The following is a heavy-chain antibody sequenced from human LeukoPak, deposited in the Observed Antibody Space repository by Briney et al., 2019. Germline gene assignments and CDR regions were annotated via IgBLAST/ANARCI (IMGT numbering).Heavy chain of an antibody. Sequence: GGSLRLSCAASEFTFRSFAMHWVRQAPGKGLEWVAVISYDGSNKNYADSVKGRFTISRDNSKNTLYLQMNSLRAEDTAVYYCARALNYGSGAIDYWGQGTLVTVSS. J-gene: IGHJ4*02. CDR3: ARALNYGSGAIDY. CDR2: ISYDGSNK. V-gene: IGHV3-30*14. D-gene: IGHD3-10*01. CDR1: EFTFRSFA.